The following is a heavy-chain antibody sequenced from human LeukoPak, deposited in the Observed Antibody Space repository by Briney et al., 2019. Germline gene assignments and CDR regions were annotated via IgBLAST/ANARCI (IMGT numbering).Heavy chain of an antibody. CDR1: GFSFSSYN. Sequence: GGSLRLSCAASGFSFSSYNMNWVRQAPGKALEWVSSIGGSSSFVYYADSVGGRFTISRDNAKNSLYLQMNSLRAEDTAVYYCLRDDSGSYFGYWGQGTLVIVSS. V-gene: IGHV3-21*06. D-gene: IGHD3-10*01. CDR3: LRDDSGSYFGY. CDR2: IGGSSSFV. J-gene: IGHJ4*02.